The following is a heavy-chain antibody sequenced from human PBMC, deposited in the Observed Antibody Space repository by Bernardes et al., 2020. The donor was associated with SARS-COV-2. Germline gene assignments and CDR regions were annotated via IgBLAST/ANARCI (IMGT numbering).Heavy chain of an antibody. Sequence: GGSLRLSCEASGFTFNNFGMHWVRQAPGKGLEWVGWIAYEGSIKHYADSVKGRLTISRDSSKNTVYLQMNTLRPEDTAVYYCAKLRSVLWIHPYYNAMDAWGQGTTVTVSS. CDR3: AKLRSVLWIHPYYNAMDA. J-gene: IGHJ6*02. V-gene: IGHV3-30*18. D-gene: IGHD2-2*01. CDR2: IAYEGSIK. CDR1: GFTFNNFG.